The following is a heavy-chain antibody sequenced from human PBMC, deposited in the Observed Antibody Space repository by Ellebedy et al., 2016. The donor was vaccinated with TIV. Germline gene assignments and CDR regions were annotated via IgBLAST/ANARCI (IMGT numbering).Heavy chain of an antibody. Sequence: AASVKVSRKASGYTFRSFAMHWVRQAPGQRLEWMGWINGGNGYTKYSQKFQGRVAFSRDTSASTAYMELSSLRSEDTAVYYCARGGTTTWIDDWGQGTLVTVSS. CDR1: GYTFRSFA. CDR3: ARGGTTTWIDD. J-gene: IGHJ4*02. V-gene: IGHV1-3*01. CDR2: INGGNGYT. D-gene: IGHD1-26*01.